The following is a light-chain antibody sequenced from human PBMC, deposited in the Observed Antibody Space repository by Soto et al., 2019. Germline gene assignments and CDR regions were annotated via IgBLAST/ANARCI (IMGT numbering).Light chain of an antibody. Sequence: EIVLTQSPGTLSLSPGERATLSCRASQSVSSHYLAWYQQKPGQAPRLLIYGASSRATGIPDRFSGSGSGTDFTLTIRRLEPEDFAVYYCQQYGSSYPWTFGQGAKVDI. V-gene: IGKV3-20*01. CDR2: GAS. CDR1: QSVSSHY. CDR3: QQYGSSYPWT. J-gene: IGKJ1*01.